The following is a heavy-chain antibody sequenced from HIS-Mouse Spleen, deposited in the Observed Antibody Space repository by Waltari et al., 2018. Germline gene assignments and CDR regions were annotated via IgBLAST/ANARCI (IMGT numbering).Heavy chain of an antibody. CDR1: GFTFSSHA. J-gene: IGHJ3*02. D-gene: IGHD6-6*01. V-gene: IGHV3-30-3*01. CDR3: ARGMYSSSWLSPADDAFDI. Sequence: QVQLVESGGGVVQPGRSLRLSRAASGFTFSSHAMHWARRAPGKGLEWVAVISYDGSNKYYADSVKGRFTISRDNSKNTLYLQMNSLRAEDTAVYYCARGMYSSSWLSPADDAFDIWGQGTMVTVSS. CDR2: ISYDGSNK.